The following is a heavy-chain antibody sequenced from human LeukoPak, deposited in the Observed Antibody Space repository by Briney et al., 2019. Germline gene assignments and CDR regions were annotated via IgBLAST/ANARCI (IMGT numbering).Heavy chain of an antibody. V-gene: IGHV4-34*11. D-gene: IGHD2-15*01. J-gene: IGHJ6*03. CDR3: ARVGVVVAATTYYYYYMDV. CDR1: GGSFSGYY. CDR2: IFYTGST. Sequence: SETLSLTCAVYGGSFSGYYWSWIRQPPGKGLEWIGYIFYTGSTNYNPSLQSRVTILLDTSKNQFSLKLSSVTAADTAVYYCARVGVVVAATTYYYYYMDVWGRGTTVTVSS.